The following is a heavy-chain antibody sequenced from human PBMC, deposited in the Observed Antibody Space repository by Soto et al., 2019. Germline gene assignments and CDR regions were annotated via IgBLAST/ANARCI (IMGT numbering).Heavy chain of an antibody. CDR3: ARDASSTANWIDP. Sequence: SETLSLSCTVSGDAIYIGGYYWTLIPKHPGKGLEWIGYIYHTGKTYYNPSLESRVTMSVDTSKNQLSLKLASVTAADTAVYYCARDASSTANWIDPWGQGTLVTVSS. V-gene: IGHV4-31*03. CDR2: IYHTGKT. J-gene: IGHJ5*02. CDR1: GDAIYIGGYY. D-gene: IGHD2-2*01.